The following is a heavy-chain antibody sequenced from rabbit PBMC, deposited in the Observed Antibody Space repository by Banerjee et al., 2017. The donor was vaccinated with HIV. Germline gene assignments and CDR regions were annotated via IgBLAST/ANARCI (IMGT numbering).Heavy chain of an antibody. D-gene: IGHD4-1*01. J-gene: IGHJ4*01. CDR1: GFSFSSYW. CDR2: IYTGSGSA. CDR3: ARDLAGVIGWNFNL. Sequence: QEQLEESGGDLVKPEGSLTLTCTASGFSFSSYWICWVRQAPGKGLEWIACIYTGSGSALYVSWAKGRFTISKTSSTTVTLQMTSLTAADTATYFCARDLAGVIGWNFNLWGPGTLVTVS. V-gene: IGHV1S45*01.